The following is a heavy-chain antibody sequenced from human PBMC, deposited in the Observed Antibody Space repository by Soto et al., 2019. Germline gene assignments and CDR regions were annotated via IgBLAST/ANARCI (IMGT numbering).Heavy chain of an antibody. J-gene: IGHJ4*02. CDR1: GDRVSSNSAA. V-gene: IGHV6-1*01. CDR2: TYYRSKWFN. CDR3: ARSGIVGALDY. Sequence: SQTLSLTCAISGDRVSSNSAAGRCIIQSPSRGLEWLGRTYYRSKWFNHYAVSMQGRITINPDTSKNQFSLQLNSVTPEDTAVYYCARSGIVGALDYWGQGTLVTVSS. D-gene: IGHD1-26*01.